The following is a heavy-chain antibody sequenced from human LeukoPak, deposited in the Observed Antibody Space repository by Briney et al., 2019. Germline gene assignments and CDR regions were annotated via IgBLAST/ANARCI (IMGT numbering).Heavy chain of an antibody. D-gene: IGHD3-10*01. V-gene: IGHV3-30*02. CDR3: ANLPLVREVILAVVY. CDR2: IRYDGSDK. J-gene: IGHJ4*02. CDR1: GLPFSSYG. Sequence: GGSLRLSCAASGLPFSSYGMHWVRQAPGKGLEWVAFIRYDGSDKYYADSVKGRFTISRDNSKNTLYLQMNSLRTEDTAVYYCANLPLVREVILAVVYWGQGTLVTVSS.